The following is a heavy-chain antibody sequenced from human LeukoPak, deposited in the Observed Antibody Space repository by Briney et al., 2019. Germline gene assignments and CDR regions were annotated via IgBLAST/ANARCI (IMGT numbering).Heavy chain of an antibody. D-gene: IGHD2-8*02. CDR1: GFTFSSYE. V-gene: IGHV3-48*03. J-gene: IGHJ4*02. CDR3: ATYRQVLLPFES. Sequence: GGSLRLSCAASGFTFSSYEMNWVRQAPGKGLEWVSYITGSGNTIYYADSVRGRFTISRDNSKSTLSLQMNSLRAEDTAIYYCATYRQVLLPFESWGQGTLVTVSS. CDR2: ITGSGNTI.